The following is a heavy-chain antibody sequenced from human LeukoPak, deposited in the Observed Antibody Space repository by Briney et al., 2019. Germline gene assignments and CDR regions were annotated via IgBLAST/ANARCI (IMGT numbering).Heavy chain of an antibody. CDR2: ISPSGGIT. D-gene: IGHD3-16*01. J-gene: IGHJ1*01. CDR1: GFTFSNYG. Sequence: AGGSLRLSCAASGFTFSNYGLNWVRQAPGKGLEWVSGISPSGGITYYTDSVKGRFTISRDNSKNTVSLQMNSLRGEDTAVYYCAKDDAWGRYKDWGQGTLVTVSS. CDR3: AKDDAWGRYKD. V-gene: IGHV3-23*01.